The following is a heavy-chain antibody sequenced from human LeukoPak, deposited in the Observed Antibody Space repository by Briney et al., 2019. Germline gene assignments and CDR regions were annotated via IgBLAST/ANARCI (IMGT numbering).Heavy chain of an antibody. J-gene: IGHJ3*02. Sequence: ASVKVSCKASGGTFSSYAISWVRQAPGQGLEWMGRIIPILGIANYAQKFQGRVTITADKSTSTAYMELSSLRSEDTAVYYCARDRVVRGGLAFDIWGQGTMVTVSS. CDR2: IIPILGIA. D-gene: IGHD3-10*01. CDR3: ARDRVVRGGLAFDI. V-gene: IGHV1-69*04. CDR1: GGTFSSYA.